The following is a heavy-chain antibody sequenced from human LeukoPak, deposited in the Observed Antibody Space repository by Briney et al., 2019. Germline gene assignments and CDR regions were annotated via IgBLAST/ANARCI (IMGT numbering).Heavy chain of an antibody. CDR2: IKQDGSAR. CDR1: GFTFSNYW. Sequence: GGSLRLSCGASGFTFSNYWMTWVRQAAGKGLEWVANIKQDGSARFYVDSVKGRFTISRDNANNSMYLQMNSLRGEDTAVYYCARGRFGSGWSFDNWGQGTLVTVSS. V-gene: IGHV3-7*04. D-gene: IGHD6-19*01. J-gene: IGHJ4*02. CDR3: ARGRFGSGWSFDN.